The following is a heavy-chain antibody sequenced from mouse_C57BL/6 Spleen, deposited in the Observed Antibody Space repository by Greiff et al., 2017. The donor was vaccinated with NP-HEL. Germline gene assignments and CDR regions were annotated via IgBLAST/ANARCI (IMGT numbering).Heavy chain of an antibody. D-gene: IGHD2-5*01. V-gene: IGHV1-55*01. J-gene: IGHJ3*01. CDR2: IYPGSGST. CDR3: ARGSNYVPWFAY. Sequence: QVHVKQPGAELVKPGASVEMSCKASGYTFTSYWITWVKQRPGQGLEWIGDIYPGSGSTNYNEKFKSKATLTVDTSSSTAYMQLSSLTSEDSAVYYCARGSNYVPWFAYWGQGTLVTVSA. CDR1: GYTFTSYW.